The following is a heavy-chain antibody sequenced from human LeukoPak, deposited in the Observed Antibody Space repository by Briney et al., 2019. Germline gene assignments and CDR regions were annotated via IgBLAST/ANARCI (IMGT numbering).Heavy chain of an antibody. D-gene: IGHD5-18*01. Sequence: PGGSLRLSCAASGFTFSSYSMNWVRQAPGKGLEWVSSIRSSSSYIYYADSVKGRFTISRDNAKNSLYLQMNSLRAEDTAVYYCARDRQQLWLKEGSFDYWGQGTLVTVSS. CDR2: IRSSSSYI. CDR1: GFTFSSYS. CDR3: ARDRQQLWLKEGSFDY. V-gene: IGHV3-21*01. J-gene: IGHJ4*02.